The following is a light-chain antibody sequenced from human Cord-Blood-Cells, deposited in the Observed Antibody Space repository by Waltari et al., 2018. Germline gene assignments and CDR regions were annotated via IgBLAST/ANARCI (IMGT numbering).Light chain of an antibody. CDR2: DVS. CDR1: SSDVGGYNY. V-gene: IGLV2-11*01. Sequence: QSALTHPRSVSGSPGQSVTISCTGTSSDVGGYNYVSWYQQHPGKAPRLMIYDVSKRPSGVPDRFSGSQSGNTASLTISGLQAEDEADYYCCSYAGSYTGVFGGGTKLTVL. J-gene: IGLJ3*02. CDR3: CSYAGSYTGV.